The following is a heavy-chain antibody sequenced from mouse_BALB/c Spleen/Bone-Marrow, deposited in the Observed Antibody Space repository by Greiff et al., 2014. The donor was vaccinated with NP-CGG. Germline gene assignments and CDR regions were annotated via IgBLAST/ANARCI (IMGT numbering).Heavy chain of an antibody. V-gene: IGHV7-3*02. CDR2: IRNKANGYTT. J-gene: IGHJ2*01. CDR3: ARDKGRVFFDY. CDR1: GFTFTDYY. Sequence: EVQVVESGGGLVQPGGSLRLSCATSGFTFTDYYMNWVRQPPGKALEWLGFIRNKANGYTTEYSASVKSRFAISRDNSQNILYLQMNARRADDSATYYCARDKGRVFFDYWGQGTTLTVSS.